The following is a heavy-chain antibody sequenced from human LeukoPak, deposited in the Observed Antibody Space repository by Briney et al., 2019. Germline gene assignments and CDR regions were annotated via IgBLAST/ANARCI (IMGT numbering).Heavy chain of an antibody. D-gene: IGHD1-26*01. CDR1: GYSFGAYY. Sequence: ASVKVSCKASGYSFGAYYIHWVRQAPGQGLEWMGYIDPNSGGTNYAQKSQGRVTMTRDTSITTAYMDLTNLRSDDTAMYYCARGHVGWSYRVDYWGQGTLVTVSS. CDR2: IDPNSGGT. V-gene: IGHV1-2*02. J-gene: IGHJ4*02. CDR3: ARGHVGWSYRVDY.